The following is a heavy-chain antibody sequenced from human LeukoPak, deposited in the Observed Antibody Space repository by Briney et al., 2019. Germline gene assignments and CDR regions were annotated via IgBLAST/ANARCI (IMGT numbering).Heavy chain of an antibody. CDR1: GFRFGDYS. Sequence: PGGSLRLSCAASGFRFGDYSVAWVRQAPGKGLEWVSIISRDGINIYYADSLKGRITISRDNAKNSLSLQVNSLRAEDTAVYYCARGGTSVTRHFDCWGQGTLVTVSS. V-gene: IGHV3-21*01. D-gene: IGHD4-17*01. CDR3: ARGGTSVTRHFDC. CDR2: ISRDGINI. J-gene: IGHJ4*02.